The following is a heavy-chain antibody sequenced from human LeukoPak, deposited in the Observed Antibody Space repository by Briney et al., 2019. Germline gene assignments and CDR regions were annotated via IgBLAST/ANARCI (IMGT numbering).Heavy chain of an antibody. J-gene: IGHJ6*03. Sequence: GASVKVSCKASGYTFTSYDINWVRQATGQGLEWMGWMNPNSGNTGYAQKFQGRVTITRNTSISTAYVELSSLRSEDTAVYYCARGLRGPRYDFWSGYYPNYYYYYMDVWGKGTTVTVSS. CDR3: ARGLRGPRYDFWSGYYPNYYYYYMDV. CDR1: GYTFTSYD. D-gene: IGHD3-3*01. CDR2: MNPNSGNT. V-gene: IGHV1-8*03.